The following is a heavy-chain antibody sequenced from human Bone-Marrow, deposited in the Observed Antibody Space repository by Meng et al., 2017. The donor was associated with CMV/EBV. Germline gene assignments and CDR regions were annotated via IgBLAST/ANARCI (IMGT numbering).Heavy chain of an antibody. D-gene: IGHD4-17*01. CDR1: GFSFRNYA. Sequence: CAASGFSFRNYAMSWVRQSPGKGLEWVSSIGGSGSTYYVESVKGRFTISRDNSKSPLYLQMNGLRAEDTAIYYCARGLTPVTTFDYWGQGTLVTVSS. J-gene: IGHJ4*02. CDR3: ARGLTPVTTFDY. V-gene: IGHV3-23*01. CDR2: IGGSGST.